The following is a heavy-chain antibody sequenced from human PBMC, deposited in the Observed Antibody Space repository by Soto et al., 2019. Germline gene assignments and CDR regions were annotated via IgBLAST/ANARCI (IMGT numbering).Heavy chain of an antibody. Sequence: PGGSLRLSCAASGFTVSSNYMSWVRQAPGKGLEWVSLIYSGGSTYYADSVKGRFTISRDNFKNTLYLQMNSLRAEDTAVYYCAKDPWTTVKSFWGAFDIWGQGTMVTVSS. V-gene: IGHV3-53*01. D-gene: IGHD4-17*01. CDR3: AKDPWTTVKSFWGAFDI. J-gene: IGHJ3*02. CDR2: IYSGGST. CDR1: GFTVSSNY.